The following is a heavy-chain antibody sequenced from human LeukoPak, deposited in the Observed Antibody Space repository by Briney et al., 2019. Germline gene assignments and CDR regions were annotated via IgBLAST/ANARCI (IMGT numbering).Heavy chain of an antibody. J-gene: IGHJ5*02. D-gene: IGHD3-22*01. CDR1: GYTFTGYY. CDR3: VRDRGYYDSSGYYDQ. CDR2: INPNSGGT. Sequence: ASVKVSCKASGYTFTGYYMHWVRQAPGQGLEWMGWINPNSGGTNYAQKFQGRVTMTRDTSISTAYMELSRLRSDDTAVYYCVRDRGYYDSSGYYDQWGQGTLVTVSS. V-gene: IGHV1-2*02.